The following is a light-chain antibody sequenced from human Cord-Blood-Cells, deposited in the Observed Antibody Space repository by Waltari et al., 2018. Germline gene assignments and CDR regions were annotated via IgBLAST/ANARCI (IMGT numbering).Light chain of an antibody. CDR2: KAS. CDR3: QQYNSYST. J-gene: IGKJ1*01. CDR1: QSISSW. Sequence: DIQMTQSPSTLSASVGDRVTITCRACQSISSWLALYQQKPGKAPKLLIYKASSLESGVPSRFSGGGSGTEFTLTISSLQPDDFATYYCQQYNSYSTFGQGTKVEIK. V-gene: IGKV1-5*03.